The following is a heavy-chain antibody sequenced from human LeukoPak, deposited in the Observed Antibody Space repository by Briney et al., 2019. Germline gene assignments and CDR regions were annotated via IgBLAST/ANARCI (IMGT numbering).Heavy chain of an antibody. D-gene: IGHD2-2*01. J-gene: IGHJ4*02. Sequence: PGGSLRLSCAASGFTYSSYAMSWVRQAPGKGLEWVSAISGSGGSTYYADSVKGRFTISRDNSKNTLYLQMNSLRAEDTAVYYCARPWLVPAARLDDYWGQGTLVTVSS. CDR2: ISGSGGST. V-gene: IGHV3-23*01. CDR3: ARPWLVPAARLDDY. CDR1: GFTYSSYA.